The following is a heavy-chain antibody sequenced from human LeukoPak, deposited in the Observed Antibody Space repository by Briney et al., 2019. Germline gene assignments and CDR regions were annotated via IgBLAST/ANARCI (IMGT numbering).Heavy chain of an antibody. Sequence: GGSLRLSCAASGFTFSSYAMSWVRQAPGKGLEWVSAISGSGGSTYYADSVRGRFTISRDNSKNTLYLQKNSLRADDTAIYYCAKSMTLQWRGFFDLWGRGTHVTVSS. CDR2: ISGSGGST. V-gene: IGHV3-23*01. J-gene: IGHJ2*01. CDR1: GFTFSSYA. D-gene: IGHD6-19*01. CDR3: AKSMTLQWRGFFDL.